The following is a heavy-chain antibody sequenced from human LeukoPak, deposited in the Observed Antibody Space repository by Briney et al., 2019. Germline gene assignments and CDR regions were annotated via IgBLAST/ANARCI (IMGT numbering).Heavy chain of an antibody. CDR2: VSPSGGRT. CDR3: AKVRGVYCSSPACYYYDA. CDR1: GFTFSSYA. V-gene: IGHV3-23*01. D-gene: IGHD2-2*01. J-gene: IGHJ4*02. Sequence: GGSLRLSCGASGFTFSSYAMSWVRQTPGRGLEWVAGVSPSGGRTIYADSAEGRFTISRDNSNDTVYLQLSSLRAEDSALYYCAKVRGVYCSSPACYYYDAWGQGTPVTVSS.